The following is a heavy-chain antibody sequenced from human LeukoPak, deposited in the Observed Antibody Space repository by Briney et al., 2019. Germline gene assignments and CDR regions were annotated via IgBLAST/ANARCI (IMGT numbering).Heavy chain of an antibody. CDR1: GFNLSRNY. CDR3: ATASRGYTADDFSFDY. J-gene: IGHJ4*02. V-gene: IGHV3-53*01. Sequence: GGSLRLSCAASGFNLSRNYMSWVRPAPEKGLEWLSVIYTSGTTYYAASVKGRFTISRDSCKNTLYLQMNRLKGDDTAGYYCATASRGYTADDFSFDYWGQGTLVSVSS. CDR2: IYTSGTT. D-gene: IGHD5-12*01.